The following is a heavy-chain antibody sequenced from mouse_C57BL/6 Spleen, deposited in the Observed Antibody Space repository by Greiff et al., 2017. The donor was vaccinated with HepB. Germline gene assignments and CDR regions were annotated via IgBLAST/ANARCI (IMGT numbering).Heavy chain of an antibody. J-gene: IGHJ1*03. CDR1: GYTFTNYW. CDR3: ARSDYYGSSWGYFDV. V-gene: IGHV1-63*01. Sequence: QVHVKQSGAELVRPGTSVKMSCKASGYTFTNYWIGWAKQRPGHGLEWIGDIYPGGGYTNYNEKFKGKATLTADKSSSTAYMQFSSLTSEDSAIYYCARSDYYGSSWGYFDVWGTGTTVTVSS. D-gene: IGHD1-1*01. CDR2: IYPGGGYT.